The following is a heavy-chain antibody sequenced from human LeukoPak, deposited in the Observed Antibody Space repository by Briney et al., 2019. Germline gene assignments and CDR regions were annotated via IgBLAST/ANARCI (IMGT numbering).Heavy chain of an antibody. CDR2: ISGSGGST. J-gene: IGHJ4*02. CDR3: AKRGVVIRVILVGFHKEAYYFDS. Sequence: PGGSLTLSCAVSGITLSHYGMSWVRQAPGKGLEWVAGISGSGGSTNYADSVKGRFTISRDNPKNTLFLQMNSLRAEDTAVYFCAKRGVVIRVILVGFHKEAYYFDSWGQGALVTVSS. D-gene: IGHD3-22*01. V-gene: IGHV3-23*01. CDR1: GITLSHYG.